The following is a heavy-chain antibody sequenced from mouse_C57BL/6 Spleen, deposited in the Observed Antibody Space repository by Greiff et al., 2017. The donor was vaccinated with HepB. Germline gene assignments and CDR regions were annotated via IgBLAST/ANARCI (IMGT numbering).Heavy chain of an antibody. J-gene: IGHJ2*01. CDR1: GFNIKDYY. D-gene: IGHD2-4*01. CDR3: ARGRDDYDGDY. Sequence: VQLQQSGAELVRPGASVKLSCTASGFNIKDYYMHWVKQRPGQGLEWIGVIDPSDSYTNYNQKFKGKATLTVDTSSSTAYMQLSSLTSEDSAVYYCARGRDDYDGDYWGQGTTLTVSS. CDR2: IDPSDSYT. V-gene: IGHV1-59*01.